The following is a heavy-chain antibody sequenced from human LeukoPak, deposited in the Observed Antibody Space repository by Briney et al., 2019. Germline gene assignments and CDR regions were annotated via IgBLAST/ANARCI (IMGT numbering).Heavy chain of an antibody. CDR1: GGSISSGGYS. V-gene: IGHV4-30-2*01. Sequence: SETLSLTCAVSGGSISSGGYSWSRIRQPPGKGLEWIGYIYHSGSTYYNPSLKSRVTISVDRSKNQFSLKLSSVTAADTAVYYCAREDGVSDAFDIWGQGTMVTVSS. CDR3: AREDGVSDAFDI. CDR2: IYHSGST. J-gene: IGHJ3*02. D-gene: IGHD4-17*01.